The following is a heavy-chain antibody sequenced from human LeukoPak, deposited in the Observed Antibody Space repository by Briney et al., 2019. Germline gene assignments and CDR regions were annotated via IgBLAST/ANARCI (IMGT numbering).Heavy chain of an antibody. V-gene: IGHV4-59*02. CDR3: TSLMKAPRIDAFDI. CDR1: GGSVTSYY. CDR2: MNTGTT. Sequence: PSETLSLTCTVSGGSVTSYYWSWIRQPPGKGLEWLGFMNTGTTDYTTYNPSLKSRLSISVDTSKDQFSLKVTSLTAADTAIYYCTSLMKAPRIDAFDIWGPGTTVTVSS. J-gene: IGHJ3*02. D-gene: IGHD3-16*01.